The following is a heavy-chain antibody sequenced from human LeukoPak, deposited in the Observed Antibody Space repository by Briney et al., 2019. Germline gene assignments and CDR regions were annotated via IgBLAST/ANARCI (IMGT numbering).Heavy chain of an antibody. CDR2: MNPISGNT. J-gene: IGHJ4*02. V-gene: IGHV1-8*03. Sequence: ASVKVSCEASGYTFSNNDINWVRQATGQRLEWMGWMNPISGNTGFAQKFQGRVTISRSTSISTAYMELSSLRSDDTAVYYCVRGAKCSGGGCDSKEYVYYFDYWGQGTLVTVSS. D-gene: IGHD6-25*01. CDR1: GYTFSNND. CDR3: VRGAKCSGGGCDSKEYVYYFDY.